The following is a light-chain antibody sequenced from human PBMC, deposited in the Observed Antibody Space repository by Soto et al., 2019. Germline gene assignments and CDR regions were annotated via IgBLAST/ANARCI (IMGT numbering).Light chain of an antibody. CDR1: SSNIGNEY. Sequence: QSVLTQPPSVSAAPGQKVTISCSGSSSNIGNEYVFWYQQLPGTAPKLLIYDNSKRPSGIPDRFSGSRSGTSASLGITGLQTGDEAVYYCGSWDDSLDAVVFGGGTQLTVL. CDR2: DNS. CDR3: GSWDDSLDAVV. J-gene: IGLJ3*02. V-gene: IGLV1-51*01.